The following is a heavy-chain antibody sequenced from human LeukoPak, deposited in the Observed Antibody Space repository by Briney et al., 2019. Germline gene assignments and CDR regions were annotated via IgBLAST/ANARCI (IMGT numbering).Heavy chain of an antibody. CDR2: INPNSGGT. CDR1: GYTFTGYY. CDR3: ARSAPPNYGDMFGIDY. D-gene: IGHD4-17*01. J-gene: IGHJ4*02. Sequence: ASVKVSCKASGYTFTGYYMHWVRQAPGQGLEWMGRINPNSGGTNYAQKFQGRVTMTRDTSISTAYMELSRLRSDDTAVYYCARSAPPNYGDMFGIDYWDQGTLVTVSS. V-gene: IGHV1-2*06.